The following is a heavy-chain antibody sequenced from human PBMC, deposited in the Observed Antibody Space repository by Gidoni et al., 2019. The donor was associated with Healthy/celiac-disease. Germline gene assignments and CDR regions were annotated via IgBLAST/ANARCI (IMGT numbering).Heavy chain of an antibody. Sequence: EVQLVESGGGLVQPGGSLRLSCAASGFTFSSYWMHWVRQAPGKGLVWVSRINSEGSSTSYADSVKGRFTISRDNAKNTLYLQMNSLRAEDTAVYYCARATVAGWGPLSAFDIWGQGTMVTVSS. J-gene: IGHJ3*02. CDR2: INSEGSST. CDR1: GFTFSSYW. V-gene: IGHV3-74*01. D-gene: IGHD6-19*01. CDR3: ARATVAGWGPLSAFDI.